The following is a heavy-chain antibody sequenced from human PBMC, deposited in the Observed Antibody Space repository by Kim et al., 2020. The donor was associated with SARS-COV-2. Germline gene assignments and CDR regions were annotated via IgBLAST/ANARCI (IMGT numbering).Heavy chain of an antibody. CDR1: GYTFTSYY. V-gene: IGHV1-46*01. CDR2: INPSGGST. D-gene: IGHD1-1*01. Sequence: ASVKVSCKASGYTFTSYYMHWVRQAPGQGLEWMGIINPSGGSTSYAQKFQGRVTMTRDTSTSTVYMELSSLRSEDTAVYYCARDKTTENWNDWVYYYYGMDVWGQGTTVTVSS. J-gene: IGHJ6*02. CDR3: ARDKTTENWNDWVYYYYGMDV.